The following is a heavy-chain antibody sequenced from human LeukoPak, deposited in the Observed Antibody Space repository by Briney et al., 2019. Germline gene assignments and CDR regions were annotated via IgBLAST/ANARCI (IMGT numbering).Heavy chain of an antibody. J-gene: IGHJ6*02. CDR3: AKDSAQQDRGYYVLDV. CDR2: ILDDGSNK. V-gene: IGHV3-30*18. Sequence: PGGSPRLSCAVSGFTFRYYGMQWVRQTPGKGREWVAVILDDGSNKNYGDSVKGRFTISRDNSKNTLYLQVDSLRDDDTAVYHCAKDSAQQDRGYYVLDVWGQGTTVSVS. CDR1: GFTFRYYG. D-gene: IGHD6-13*01.